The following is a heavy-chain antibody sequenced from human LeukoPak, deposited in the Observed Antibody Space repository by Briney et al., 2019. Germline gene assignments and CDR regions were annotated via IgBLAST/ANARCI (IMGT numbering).Heavy chain of an antibody. CDR3: ARDTDFYCSSTSCYAWFDP. V-gene: IGHV4-34*01. CDR2: INHSGST. D-gene: IGHD2-2*01. J-gene: IGHJ5*02. Sequence: SETLSLTCAVYGGSFSGYYWSWIRQPPGKGLEWIGEINHSGSTNYNPSLKSRVTMSVDTSKNQFSLKLSSVTAADTAVYYCARDTDFYCSSTSCYAWFDPWGQGTLVTVSS. CDR1: GGSFSGYY.